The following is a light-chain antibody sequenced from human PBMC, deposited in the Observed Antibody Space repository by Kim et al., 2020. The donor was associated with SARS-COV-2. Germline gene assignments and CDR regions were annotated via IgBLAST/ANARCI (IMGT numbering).Light chain of an antibody. V-gene: IGKV4-1*01. CDR1: QSVLSRSTNKNY. CDR3: HQYSGSSQT. J-gene: IGKJ1*01. Sequence: DIVMTQSPDSLAVSLGERATINCKSSQSVLSRSTNKNYLNWYQQRPGQPPKLLIYWASTRESGVPDRFSGSGSGTDFTLTISSLQAEDVAVYYCHQYSGSSQTFGQGTKVDIK. CDR2: WAS.